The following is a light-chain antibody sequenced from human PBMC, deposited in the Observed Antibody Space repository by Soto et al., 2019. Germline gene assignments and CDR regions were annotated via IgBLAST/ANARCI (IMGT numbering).Light chain of an antibody. V-gene: IGKV1-27*01. CDR3: KKINTAPLT. CDR1: QDISVY. CDR2: SAS. Sequence: DIQMTQSPSSLSASVGDRVTITCRASQDISVYLAWYQQKPGKVPKLLIYSASTLQSWVPSRFSGSGSGTDFTLTISSLQPEDVATYYSKKINTAPLTGGQGTRLEIK. J-gene: IGKJ5*01.